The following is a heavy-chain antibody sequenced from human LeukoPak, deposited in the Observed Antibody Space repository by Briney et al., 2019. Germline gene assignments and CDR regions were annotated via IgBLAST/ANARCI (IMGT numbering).Heavy chain of an antibody. V-gene: IGHV4-34*01. D-gene: IGHD3-22*01. J-gene: IGHJ5*02. CDR2: INHSGST. CDR1: GGSFSGYY. CDR3: ARGVTYYYDSSGYYYVWFDP. Sequence: SETLSLTCAVCGGSFSGYYWSWLRQPPGKGLEWIGEINHSGSTNYNPSLKSRVTISVDTSKNQFSLKLSSVTAADTAVYYCARGVTYYYDSSGYYYVWFDPWGQGTLVTVSS.